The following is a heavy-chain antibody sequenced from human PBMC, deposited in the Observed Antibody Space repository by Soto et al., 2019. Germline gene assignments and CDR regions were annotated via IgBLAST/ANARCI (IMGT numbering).Heavy chain of an antibody. Sequence: EVQLEESGGTLVQPGGSLRLSCAASGLTFSNYWMSWVRQAPGKGLEWVANIKQDGREKYDVDSVRGRFTISRDNAKNPLYVQMGALRAEDTAVDYCTKVVGLGGQDWGQGTRVTVSS. CDR1: GLTFSNYW. V-gene: IGHV3-7*01. CDR2: IKQDGREK. D-gene: IGHD1-26*01. J-gene: IGHJ4*02. CDR3: TKVVGLGGQD.